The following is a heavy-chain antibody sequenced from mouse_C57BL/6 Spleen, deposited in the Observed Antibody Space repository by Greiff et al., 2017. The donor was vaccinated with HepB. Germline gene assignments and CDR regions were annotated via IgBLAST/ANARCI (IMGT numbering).Heavy chain of an antibody. CDR1: GYSITSGYY. V-gene: IGHV3-6*01. D-gene: IGHD2-3*01. CDR2: ISYDGSN. Sequence: EVQLQESGPGLVKPSQSLSLTCSVTGYSITSGYYWNWIRQFPGNKLEWMGYISYDGSNNYNPSLKNRITITRDTSKNQFFLKLNSVTTEDTATDYWARDRVYDGYYVFDYWGQGTTLTVSS. J-gene: IGHJ2*01. CDR3: ARDRVYDGYYVFDY.